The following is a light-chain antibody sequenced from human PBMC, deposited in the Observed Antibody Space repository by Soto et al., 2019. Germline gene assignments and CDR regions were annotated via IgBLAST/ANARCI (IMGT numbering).Light chain of an antibody. CDR1: QSVTSDY. CDR2: AIS. CDR3: QQYGSSRT. J-gene: IGKJ1*01. V-gene: IGKV3-20*01. Sequence: TQFPGTLSLSPCERATFACGASQSVTSDYLAWYRQKPGQAPRLLIYAISSRATGIPDRFSGSGSGTDFTLTISRLEPEDFAVYYCQQYGSSRTFGQGTKVDIK.